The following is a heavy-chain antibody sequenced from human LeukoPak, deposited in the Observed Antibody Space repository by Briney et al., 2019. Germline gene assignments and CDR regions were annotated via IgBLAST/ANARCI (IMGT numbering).Heavy chain of an antibody. V-gene: IGHV4-38-2*02. J-gene: IGHJ4*03. CDR1: GYSISSGYY. CDR3: ARVYSGSYCDY. CDR2: IYHSGST. D-gene: IGHD1-26*01. Sequence: SETLSLTCTVSGYSISSGYYWGWIRQPPGKGLEWIGSIYHSGSTYYNPSLKSRVTISVDTSKNQFSLKLSSVTAADTAVYYCARVYSGSYCDYWGQGTLVTVSS.